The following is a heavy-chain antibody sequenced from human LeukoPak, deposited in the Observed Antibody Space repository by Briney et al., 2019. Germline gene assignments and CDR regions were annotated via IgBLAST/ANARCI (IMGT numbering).Heavy chain of an antibody. CDR1: GGTFSSYA. J-gene: IGHJ3*02. D-gene: IGHD1-26*01. CDR3: ARGYDGSPTGGTDAFDI. Sequence: SVKVSCKASGGTFSSYAISWVRQAPGQGLEWMGRIIPIFGIANYAQKFQGRVTITADKSTSTAYMELSSLRSEDTAVYYCARGYDGSPTGGTDAFDIWGQGTMVTVSS. CDR2: IIPIFGIA. V-gene: IGHV1-69*04.